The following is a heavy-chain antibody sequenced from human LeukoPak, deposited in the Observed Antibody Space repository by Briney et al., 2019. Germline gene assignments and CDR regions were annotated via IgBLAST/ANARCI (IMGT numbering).Heavy chain of an antibody. CDR2: IIHSGST. Sequence: PSETLSLTCAVYGGSFSGYYLSWIRQPPGKGLEWIGEIIHSGSTNYNPSLKSRVTISVDTSKNQFSLKLSSVTAADTAVYYCARSCPSINYGDYVTWNWFDPWGQGTLVTVSS. V-gene: IGHV4-34*12. D-gene: IGHD4-17*01. J-gene: IGHJ5*02. CDR1: GGSFSGYY. CDR3: ARSCPSINYGDYVTWNWFDP.